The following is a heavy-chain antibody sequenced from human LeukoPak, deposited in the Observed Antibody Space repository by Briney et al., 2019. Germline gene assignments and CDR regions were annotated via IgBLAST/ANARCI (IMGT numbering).Heavy chain of an antibody. D-gene: IGHD2-21*02. CDR2: IYYSGST. CDR1: GGSISSYY. Sequence: AETLSLTCTVSGGSISSYYWSWIRQPPGKGLEWIGYIYYSGSTNYNPSLKSRATISVDTSKNQFSLKLSSVTAADTAVYYCARRSYCGGDCYSLDYWGQGTLVTVSS. CDR3: ARRSYCGGDCYSLDY. V-gene: IGHV4-59*08. J-gene: IGHJ4*02.